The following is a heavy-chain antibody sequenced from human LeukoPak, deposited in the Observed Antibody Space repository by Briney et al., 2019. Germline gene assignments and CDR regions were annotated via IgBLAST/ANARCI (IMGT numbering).Heavy chain of an antibody. CDR1: GYTFIGYY. Sequence: ASVKVSCKASGYTFIGYYIHWVRQAPGQGLEWMGRTNPNSGGTNYAQKFQGRVTMTRDTSITTAYMELSRLRSDDTAVYYCARTPNCGGDCYNFDYWGQGTLVIVSS. CDR2: TNPNSGGT. CDR3: ARTPNCGGDCYNFDY. J-gene: IGHJ4*02. D-gene: IGHD2-21*02. V-gene: IGHV1-2*06.